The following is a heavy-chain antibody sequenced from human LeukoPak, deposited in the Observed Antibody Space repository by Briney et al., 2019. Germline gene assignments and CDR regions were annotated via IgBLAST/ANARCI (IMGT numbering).Heavy chain of an antibody. CDR1: GGSFSGYY. CDR2: INQSGST. Sequence: SETLSLTCAVYGGSFSGYYWSWIRQPPGKGLEWIGEINQSGSTNYNPSLKSRVTISVDTSKNQFSLKLSSVTAADTAVYYCARFVVVTDWFDPWGQGALVTVSS. CDR3: ARFVVVTDWFDP. D-gene: IGHD2-21*02. V-gene: IGHV4-34*01. J-gene: IGHJ5*02.